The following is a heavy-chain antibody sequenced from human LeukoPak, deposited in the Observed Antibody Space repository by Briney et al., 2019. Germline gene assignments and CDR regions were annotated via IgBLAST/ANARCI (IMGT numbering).Heavy chain of an antibody. CDR1: GGSFSTYY. V-gene: IGHV4-59*08. CDR2: AYYTGST. Sequence: SETLSLTCSISGGSFSTYYWTWVRQPPGKSLEWIGCAYYTGSTVYNPSLRSRLALSIDTSNNQFSLKLTSVTAADTAVYFCARPGDEYGSTGFAHWGQGILVTVSS. CDR3: ARPGDEYGSTGFAH. D-gene: IGHD6-13*01. J-gene: IGHJ4*02.